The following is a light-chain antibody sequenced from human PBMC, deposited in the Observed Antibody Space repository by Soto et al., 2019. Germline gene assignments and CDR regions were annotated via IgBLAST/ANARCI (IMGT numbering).Light chain of an antibody. V-gene: IGLV4-69*01. J-gene: IGLJ2*01. Sequence: QPVLTQSPSASASLGASVKLTCTLSSGHSSYAIAWHQKQPGKGPRYLMDLNNDGSHTKGDGIPDSFSGSSSGADRYLIISSLQSEDEADYYCQTWGTGFQFFGGGTKLTVL. CDR2: LNNDGSH. CDR1: SGHSSYA. CDR3: QTWGTGFQF.